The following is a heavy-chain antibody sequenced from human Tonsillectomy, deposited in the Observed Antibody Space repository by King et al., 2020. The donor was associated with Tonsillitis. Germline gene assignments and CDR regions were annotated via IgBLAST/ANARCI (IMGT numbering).Heavy chain of an antibody. D-gene: IGHD2-2*01. V-gene: IGHV1-2*02. CDR1: GYTFTGYY. J-gene: IGHJ6*02. Sequence: QLVQSGAEVKKPGASVKVSCKASGYTFTGYYMHWLRQAPGQGLEWMGGINPNSGGTNYAQKFQGRVTMTSDTSISTAYMELSRLRSDDTAVYYSAGPSIVVVPAAIGAYYYGMDVWGQGTTVTVSS. CDR3: AGPSIVVVPAAIGAYYYGMDV. CDR2: INPNSGGT.